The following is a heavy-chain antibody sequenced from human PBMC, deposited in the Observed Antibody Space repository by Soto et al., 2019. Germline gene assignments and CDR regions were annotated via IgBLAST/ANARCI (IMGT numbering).Heavy chain of an antibody. J-gene: IGHJ4*02. CDR1: GFTFSSYW. D-gene: IGHD3-22*01. Sequence: GGSLRLSCAASGFTFSSYWMSWVRQAPGKGLEWVANIKQDGSEKYYVDSVKGRFTISRDNAKNSLYLQMNSLRAEDTAVYYCARDRNTMIVVVTVFDYWGQGTLVTVSS. CDR2: IKQDGSEK. V-gene: IGHV3-7*03. CDR3: ARDRNTMIVVVTVFDY.